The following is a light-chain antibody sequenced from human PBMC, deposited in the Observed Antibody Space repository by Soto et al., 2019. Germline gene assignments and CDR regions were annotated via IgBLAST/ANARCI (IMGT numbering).Light chain of an antibody. CDR2: GAS. CDR3: QHYNNWPPWT. J-gene: IGKJ1*01. Sequence: EIVMTQSPAILADSSGQRAVLYCXXSQSVSSNLAWYQQKPGQAPRLLIYGASTRATGVPARFRGSGSGTDFTLTISALQSEDFAVYYCQHYNNWPPWTFGQGTKVDI. CDR1: QSVSSN. V-gene: IGKV3-15*01.